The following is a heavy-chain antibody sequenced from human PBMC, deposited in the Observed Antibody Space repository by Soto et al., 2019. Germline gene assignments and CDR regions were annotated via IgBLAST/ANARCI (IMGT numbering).Heavy chain of an antibody. CDR1: GGSISSGGYY. Sequence: PSETLSLTWTVSGGSISSGGYYWSWIRQHPGKGLEWIGYIYYSGSTYYNPSLKSRVTISVDTSKNQFSLKASDSAMYYCARLTLAHDSSGYHIFDYWGLGTLVTVSS. V-gene: IGHV4-31*02. J-gene: IGHJ4*02. CDR3: ARLTLAHDSSGYHIFDY. CDR2: IYYSGST. D-gene: IGHD3-22*01.